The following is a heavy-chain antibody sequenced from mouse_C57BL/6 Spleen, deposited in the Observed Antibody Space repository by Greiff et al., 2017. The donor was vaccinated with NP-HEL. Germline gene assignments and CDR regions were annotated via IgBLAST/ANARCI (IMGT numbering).Heavy chain of an antibody. CDR1: GYTFTSYW. Sequence: VQLQQPGAELVKPGASVKLSCKASGYTFTSYWLHWVKQRPGQGLEWIGMIHPNSGSTNYNEKFKSKATLTVDKSSSTAYMQLSSLTSEDSAVYYCASRSTTLVATDYFDYWGQGTTLTVSS. V-gene: IGHV1-64*01. J-gene: IGHJ2*01. D-gene: IGHD1-1*01. CDR3: ASRSTTLVATDYFDY. CDR2: IHPNSGST.